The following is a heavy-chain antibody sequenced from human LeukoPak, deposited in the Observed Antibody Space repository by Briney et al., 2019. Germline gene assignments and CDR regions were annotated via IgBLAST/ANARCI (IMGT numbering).Heavy chain of an antibody. V-gene: IGHV1-8*02. CDR1: VYTFTGYY. J-gene: IGHJ4*02. CDR3: ARRVAAGGTCMGY. D-gene: IGHD6-13*01. CDR2: MNPNSGNT. Sequence: ASVKVTCKASVYTFTGYYMHWVRQAPGQGLEWMGWMNPNSGNTGSAQKFQGRVTMTRNTSISTAYMELSNLRSEDTAVYYCARRVAAGGTCMGYWGQGTLVTVSS.